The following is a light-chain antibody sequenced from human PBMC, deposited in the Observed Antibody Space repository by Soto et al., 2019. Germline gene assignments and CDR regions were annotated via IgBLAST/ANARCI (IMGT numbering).Light chain of an antibody. CDR2: KSS. V-gene: IGKV1-5*03. CDR1: QSVSIW. CDR3: QQLNSYPYT. J-gene: IGKJ4*01. Sequence: DIQMSQSPSTLSASEGDRVTISCRASQSVSIWLAWYQQKPGRAPKLLIYKSSILESGVPSRFSGSGSGTEFTLTISSLQPDDFATYYCQQLNSYPYTFGGGTKVDIK.